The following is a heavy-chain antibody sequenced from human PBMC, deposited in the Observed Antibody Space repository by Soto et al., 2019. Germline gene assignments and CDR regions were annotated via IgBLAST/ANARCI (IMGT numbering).Heavy chain of an antibody. V-gene: IGHV3-23*01. CDR2: ISGIGGST. J-gene: IGHJ4*02. CDR1: GFTFSSYD. Sequence: GGSLILSCAAAGFTFSSYDMSWVRQATGKGLEWVSAISGIGGSTYYADSVKGRFTISRDNSKNTLYLQMNSLRAEDTAVYYCAKNVYSSSKYYFDYWGQGTLVTVSS. D-gene: IGHD6-6*01. CDR3: AKNVYSSSKYYFDY.